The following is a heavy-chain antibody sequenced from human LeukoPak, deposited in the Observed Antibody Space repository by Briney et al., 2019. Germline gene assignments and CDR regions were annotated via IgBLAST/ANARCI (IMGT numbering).Heavy chain of an antibody. J-gene: IGHJ4*02. V-gene: IGHV5-10-1*01. D-gene: IGHD5-18*01. CDR2: IDPSDSYT. Sequence: PGESLKISCKGSGYSFTSYWISWVRQMPGKGREWMGRIDPSDSYTNYSPSFQGHVTISADKSISTAYLQWSSLKASDTAMYYCARSQDTAMVFDYWGQGTLVTVSS. CDR3: ARSQDTAMVFDY. CDR1: GYSFTSYW.